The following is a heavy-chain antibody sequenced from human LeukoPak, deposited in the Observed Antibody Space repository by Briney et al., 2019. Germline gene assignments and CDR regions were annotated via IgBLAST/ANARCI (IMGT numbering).Heavy chain of an antibody. V-gene: IGHV3-53*01. CDR2: IYSGGST. J-gene: IGHJ4*02. D-gene: IGHD3-16*02. CDR1: GFTFSSNY. Sequence: PGGSLRLSCAASGFTFSSNYMSWVRQAPGKGLEWVSVIYSGGSTYYADSVKGRFTISRDNSKNTLYLQMNSLRAEDTAVYYCAGSQLYDYVWGSYRYPPGGVDYWGQGTLVTVSS. CDR3: AGSQLYDYVWGSYRYPPGGVDY.